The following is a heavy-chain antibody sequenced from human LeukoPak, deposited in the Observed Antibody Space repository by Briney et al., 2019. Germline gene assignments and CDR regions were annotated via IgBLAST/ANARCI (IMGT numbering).Heavy chain of an antibody. CDR3: AKDRLLNCRGDCYIFDY. CDR1: GFTLRSYV. J-gene: IGHJ4*02. CDR2: ISGSGDST. D-gene: IGHD2-21*02. Sequence: SGGSLRLSRVASGFTLRSYVMNWVRQTPGKGLEWVSSISGSGDSTFYADSVKGRFSISRDNSKNTLYLQVNGLRTEDTAVYYCAKDRLLNCRGDCYIFDYWGQGTVVTVSS. V-gene: IGHV3-23*01.